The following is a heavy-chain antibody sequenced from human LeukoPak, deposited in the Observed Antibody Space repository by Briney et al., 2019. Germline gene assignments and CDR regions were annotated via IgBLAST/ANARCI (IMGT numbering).Heavy chain of an antibody. CDR1: GFALGDYN. CDR3: ARVDYYDTSGYYKFDY. D-gene: IGHD3-22*01. J-gene: IGHJ4*02. CDR2: ISKSSTYI. V-gene: IGHV3-21*01. Sequence: PGGSLRLSWAASGFALGDYNMEWVRQAPGKGLEWVSSISKSSTYIYYADSVKGRFTLSRDNAKNSLYMQMNSLRAEDTAVYYCARVDYYDTSGYYKFDYWGQGTLVTVSS.